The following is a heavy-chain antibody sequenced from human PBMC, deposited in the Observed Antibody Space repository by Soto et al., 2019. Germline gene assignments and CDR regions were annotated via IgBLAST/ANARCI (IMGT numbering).Heavy chain of an antibody. J-gene: IGHJ4*02. Sequence: LGGCLGLSCAASGFSLSSQAMSWVRQDPGKGLEWVSAISYSGTTTYYAESVKGRFTISRDNSKNTLYLQMNSLRVEDTAIYYCAKRFTLFGEVKLSPDFDYWGQGTLVTVSS. D-gene: IGHD3-3*01. CDR2: ISYSGTTT. V-gene: IGHV3-23*01. CDR1: GFSLSSQA. CDR3: AKRFTLFGEVKLSPDFDY.